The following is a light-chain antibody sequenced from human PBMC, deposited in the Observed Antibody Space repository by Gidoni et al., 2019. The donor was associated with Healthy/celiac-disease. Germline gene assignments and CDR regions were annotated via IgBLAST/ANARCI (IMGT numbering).Light chain of an antibody. V-gene: IGKV4-1*01. CDR2: WAS. CDR3: QQYYSTPFT. Sequence: DIVMTQSPDSLAVSLGERATINCKSSQSVLYSSNNKNDLAWYQQTPGQPPKLLIYWASTRESGVPDRFSGSGSGTDFTLTISSLQAEDVAVYYCQQYYSTPFTFGPGTKVDIK. CDR1: QSVLYSSNNKND. J-gene: IGKJ3*01.